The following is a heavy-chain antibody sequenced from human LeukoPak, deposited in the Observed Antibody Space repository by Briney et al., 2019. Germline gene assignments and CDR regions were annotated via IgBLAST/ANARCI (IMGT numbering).Heavy chain of an antibody. J-gene: IGHJ4*02. V-gene: IGHV4-38-2*01. D-gene: IGHD5-18*01. Sequence: SETLSLTCAVSGYSISSGYYWGWIRQPPGKGLEWIGSLYHSGSTYYNPSLKSRVTISVDTSKNQFSLKLNSMAAADTAVYYCARKASHFSYGLRAIDYWGQGDLVTVSS. CDR2: LYHSGST. CDR3: ARKASHFSYGLRAIDY. CDR1: GYSISSGYY.